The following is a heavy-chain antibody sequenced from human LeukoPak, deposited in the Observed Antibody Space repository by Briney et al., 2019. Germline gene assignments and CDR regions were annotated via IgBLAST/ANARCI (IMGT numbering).Heavy chain of an antibody. CDR2: IYSGGST. V-gene: IGHV3-53*01. Sequence: GGSLRLSCAASGFTVSSNYMGWVRQAPGKGLEWVSVIYSGGSTYYADSVKGRFTISRDNSKNTLYLQMNSLRAEDTAVYYCARDGLTSSWLVHDAFDIWGQGTMVTVSS. CDR3: ARDGLTSSWLVHDAFDI. J-gene: IGHJ3*02. D-gene: IGHD6-19*01. CDR1: GFTVSSNY.